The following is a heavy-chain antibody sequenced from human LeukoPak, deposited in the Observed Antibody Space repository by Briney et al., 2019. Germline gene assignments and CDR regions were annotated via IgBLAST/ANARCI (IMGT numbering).Heavy chain of an antibody. CDR2: ISGSSTYI. CDR1: GFTFSSYT. CDR3: ARRMGRDGYNPNWFDP. J-gene: IGHJ5*02. Sequence: GSLRLSCAASGFTFSSYTMNWVRQAPGKGLEWVSSISGSSTYIYYADSVKGRFTISRDNAKNSLYLQMSSLRAEDTAVYYCARRMGRDGYNPNWFDPWGQGTLVTVSS. V-gene: IGHV3-21*01. D-gene: IGHD5-24*01.